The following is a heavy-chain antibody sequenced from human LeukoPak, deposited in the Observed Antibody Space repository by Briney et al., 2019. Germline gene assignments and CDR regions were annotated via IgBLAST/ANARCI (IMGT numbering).Heavy chain of an antibody. CDR2: INPNSGGT. V-gene: IGHV1-2*02. CDR1: GYTFTGYY. CDR3: ARASDFWSGYYTWTDYFDY. D-gene: IGHD3-3*01. Sequence: ASVKVSCKASGYTFTGYYMHWVRQAPGQGLEWMGWINPNSGGTNYAQKFQGRVTMTRDTSISTAYMELSRLRSDDTAVYYCARASDFWSGYYTWTDYFDYWGQGTLVTVSS. J-gene: IGHJ4*02.